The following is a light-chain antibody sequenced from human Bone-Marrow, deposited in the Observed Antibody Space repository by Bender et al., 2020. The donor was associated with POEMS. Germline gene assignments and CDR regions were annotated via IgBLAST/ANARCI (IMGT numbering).Light chain of an antibody. V-gene: IGLV2-14*03. CDR3: NSYTSGNTLYV. CDR2: GKN. Sequence: GQAPLLLIYGKNNRPSGIPDRFSGSKSGNTASLTISGLQAEDEADYYCNSYTSGNTLYVFGTGTRVTVL. J-gene: IGLJ1*01.